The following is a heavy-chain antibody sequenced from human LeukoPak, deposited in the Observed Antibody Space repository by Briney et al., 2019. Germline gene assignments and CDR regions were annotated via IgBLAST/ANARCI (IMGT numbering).Heavy chain of an antibody. V-gene: IGHV3-21*01. CDR2: ISSSSSYI. CDR3: AGNSGYSI. CDR1: GFTFSSYS. D-gene: IGHD5-12*01. J-gene: IGHJ4*02. Sequence: KSGGSLRLSCAASGFTFSSYSMNWVRQAPGKGLEWVSSISSSSSYIYYADSVKDRYTISRDNAKNSLYLQMNSLRAEDTAVYYCAGNSGYSIWGEGTLVTVSS.